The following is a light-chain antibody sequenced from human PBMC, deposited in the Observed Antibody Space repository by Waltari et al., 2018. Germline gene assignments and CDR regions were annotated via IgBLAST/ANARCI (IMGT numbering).Light chain of an antibody. CDR3: QQDYSTPPT. J-gene: IGKJ5*01. CDR1: QSVLYSSNNKNY. CDR2: WAS. Sequence: DIVMTQSPDSLAVSLGERATINCKSSQSVLYSSNNKNYLAWYQQKPGQPPKLLIYWASTRESGVPYRFSGSGSGTDFTLTISSLQAEDVAVYYCQQDYSTPPTFGQGTRLEIK. V-gene: IGKV4-1*01.